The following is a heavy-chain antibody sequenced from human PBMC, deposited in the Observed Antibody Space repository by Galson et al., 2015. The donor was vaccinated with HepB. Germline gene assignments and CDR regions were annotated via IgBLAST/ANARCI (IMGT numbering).Heavy chain of an antibody. Sequence: SLRLSCAASGFTFSSYAMSWVRQAPGKGLEWVSAISGSGGSTYYADSVKGRFTISRDNSKNTLYLQMNSLRAEDTAVYYCAKLEYSSSWSPYWYFDLWGRGTLVTVSS. D-gene: IGHD6-13*01. J-gene: IGHJ2*01. CDR2: ISGSGGST. V-gene: IGHV3-23*01. CDR1: GFTFSSYA. CDR3: AKLEYSSSWSPYWYFDL.